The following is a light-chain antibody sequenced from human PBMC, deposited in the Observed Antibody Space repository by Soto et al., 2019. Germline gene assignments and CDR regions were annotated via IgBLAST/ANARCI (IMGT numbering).Light chain of an antibody. Sequence: EIVLTQSPGTLSLSPGERATLSCRASQTVANKYLAWYQQKSGQAPRVVIYGASRRATGIPDRFSGSGSGTYFALTISRLAPEDVAVYYCQQYANSPLTFGEGTTVEIK. J-gene: IGKJ4*01. CDR1: QTVANKY. V-gene: IGKV3-20*01. CDR2: GAS. CDR3: QQYANSPLT.